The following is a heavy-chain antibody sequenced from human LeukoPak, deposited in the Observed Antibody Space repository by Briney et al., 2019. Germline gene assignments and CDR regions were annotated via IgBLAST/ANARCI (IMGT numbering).Heavy chain of an antibody. CDR1: GFTYSSYE. CDR3: ARDQPYDILTGYYPWIDY. Sequence: PGGSLRLSCAASGFTYSSYEMNWVRQAPGKGREWVSYITSSGTIIYYADSVKGRFTISRDNAKNSLYLQMNSLRAEDTAVYYCARDQPYDILTGYYPWIDYWGQGTLVTVSS. CDR2: ITSSGTII. V-gene: IGHV3-48*03. J-gene: IGHJ4*02. D-gene: IGHD3-9*01.